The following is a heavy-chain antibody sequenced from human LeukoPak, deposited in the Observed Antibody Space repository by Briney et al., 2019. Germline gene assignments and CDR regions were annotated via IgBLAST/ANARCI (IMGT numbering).Heavy chain of an antibody. V-gene: IGHV3-23*01. D-gene: IGHD3-22*01. CDR2: ISGSGGST. J-gene: IGHJ4*02. CDR3: ANKNYDSSGYKRDY. CDR1: GFTFSSYA. Sequence: GGSLRLSCAASGFTFSSYAMSWVRQAPGKGLEWVSAISGSGGSTYYADSVKGRFTISRDNSKNTLYLQMNSLRAEDTAVYYCANKNYDSSGYKRDYWGQGTLVTVSS.